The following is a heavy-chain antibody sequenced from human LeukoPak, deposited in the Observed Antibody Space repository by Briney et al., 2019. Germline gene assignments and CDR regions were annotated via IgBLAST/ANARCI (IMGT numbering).Heavy chain of an antibody. CDR3: ARVSHYYDSSGYAYRPEYYFDY. J-gene: IGHJ4*02. D-gene: IGHD3-22*01. CDR2: IKQDGSEK. Sequence: PGGSLRLSCAASGFTFSSYWMSWVRQAPGKGLEWVANIKQDGSEKYYVDSVKGRFTISRDNAKNSLYLQMNSLRAEDTAVYYCARVSHYYDSSGYAYRPEYYFDYWGQGTLVTVSS. CDR1: GFTFSSYW. V-gene: IGHV3-7*01.